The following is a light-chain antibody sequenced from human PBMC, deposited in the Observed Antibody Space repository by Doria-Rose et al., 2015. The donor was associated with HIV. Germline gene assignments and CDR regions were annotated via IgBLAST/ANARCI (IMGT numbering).Light chain of an antibody. CDR1: QSFSSTY. Sequence: TQSPGILSLSPGERATLSCRASQSFSSTYLAWYQQKPGQAPSLLIYDGSTRATGIPDRFSASGSGADFTLTINRPEPEDFALYYCHQYGTSWTFGQGTKVEI. J-gene: IGKJ1*01. CDR3: HQYGTSWT. CDR2: DGS. V-gene: IGKV3-20*01.